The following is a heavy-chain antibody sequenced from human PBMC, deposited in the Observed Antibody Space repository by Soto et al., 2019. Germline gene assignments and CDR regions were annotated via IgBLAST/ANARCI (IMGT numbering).Heavy chain of an antibody. CDR2: IYYSGST. Sequence: SETLSLTCTVSGGSISSYYWSWIRQPPGKGLEWIGYIYYSGSTNYNPSLKSRVTISVDTSKNQFSLKLSSVTAADTAVYYCARVWGWYFDFWGRGTLVTVAS. D-gene: IGHD3-16*01. V-gene: IGHV4-59*01. CDR1: GGSISSYY. J-gene: IGHJ2*01. CDR3: ARVWGWYFDF.